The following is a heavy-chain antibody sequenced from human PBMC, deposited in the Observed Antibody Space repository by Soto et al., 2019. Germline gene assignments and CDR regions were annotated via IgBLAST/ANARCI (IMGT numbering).Heavy chain of an antibody. Sequence: QVQLVQSGAEVKKPGSSVKVSCKASGGTFSSNSISWVRQAPGQGLEWMGGVIPMLNTAQYARKFQGRVTITADKSTNTSHMELRSLTSEDTAVYYCARDRGLFGHDNLGQGTRVTVAS. V-gene: IGHV1-69*14. CDR3: ARDRGLFGHDN. CDR2: VIPMLNTA. CDR1: GGTFSSNS. D-gene: IGHD2-21*01. J-gene: IGHJ4*02.